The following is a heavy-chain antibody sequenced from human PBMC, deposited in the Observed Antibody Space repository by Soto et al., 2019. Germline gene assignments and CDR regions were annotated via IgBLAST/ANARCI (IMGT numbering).Heavy chain of an antibody. V-gene: IGHV3-21*01. CDR2: ISSSSSYI. D-gene: IGHD6-13*01. J-gene: IGHJ6*02. CDR1: GFTFSSYS. CDR3: ARDRYSSSRKIGRTVYYYYGMDV. Sequence: EVQLVESGGGLVKPGGSLRLSCAASGFTFSSYSMNWVRQAPGKGLEWVSSISSSSSYIYYADSVKGRFTISRDNAKNSXSLXMXNLRAEDTAVYYCARDRYSSSRKIGRTVYYYYGMDVWGQGTTVTVSS.